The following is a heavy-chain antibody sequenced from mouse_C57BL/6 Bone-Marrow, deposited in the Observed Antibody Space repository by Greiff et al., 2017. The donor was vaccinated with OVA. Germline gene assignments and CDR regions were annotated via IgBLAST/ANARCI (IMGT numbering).Heavy chain of an antibody. V-gene: IGHV1-15*01. Sequence: QVQLKASGAELVRPGASVTLSCKASGYTFTDYEMHWVKQTPVHGLEWIGAIDPETGGPAYNQKFKGKAILTADKSSSTAYMELRSLTSEDSAVYYGTRGYSNYYAMDYWGQGTSVTVSS. CDR2: IDPETGGP. CDR1: GYTFTDYE. D-gene: IGHD2-5*01. J-gene: IGHJ4*01. CDR3: TRGYSNYYAMDY.